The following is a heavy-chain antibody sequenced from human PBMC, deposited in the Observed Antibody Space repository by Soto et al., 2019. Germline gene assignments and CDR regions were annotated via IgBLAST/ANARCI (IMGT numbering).Heavy chain of an antibody. Sequence: KTSETLSLTCAVYGGSFSGYYWSWIRQPPGEGLEWIGEINHSGSTNYNPSLKSRVTISVDTSKNQFSLKLSSVTAADTAVYYCARGFKIFGVATAIYNWFDPWGQGTLVTVSS. D-gene: IGHD3-3*01. J-gene: IGHJ5*02. CDR1: GGSFSGYY. CDR3: ARGFKIFGVATAIYNWFDP. V-gene: IGHV4-34*01. CDR2: INHSGST.